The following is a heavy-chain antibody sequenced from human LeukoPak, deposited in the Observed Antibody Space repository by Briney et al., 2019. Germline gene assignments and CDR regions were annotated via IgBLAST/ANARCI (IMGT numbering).Heavy chain of an antibody. D-gene: IGHD4-17*01. CDR3: ARLTTVTTYGFDY. CDR2: IYYSGST. CDR1: GGSISSSSYY. V-gene: IGHV4-39*07. Sequence: PSETLSLTCTVSGGSISSSSYYWGWIRQPPGKGLEWIGSIYYSGSTYYNPSLKSRVTISVDTSKNQFSLKLSSVTAADTAVYYCARLTTVTTYGFDYWGQGTLVTVSS. J-gene: IGHJ4*02.